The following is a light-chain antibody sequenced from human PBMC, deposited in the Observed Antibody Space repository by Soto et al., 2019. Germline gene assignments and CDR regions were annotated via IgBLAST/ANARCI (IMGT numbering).Light chain of an antibody. CDR1: TGAVTSSKY. CDR2: STT. J-gene: IGLJ2*01. V-gene: IGLV7-43*01. Sequence: CAVYTGAVTSSKYPNWSQQKPGQAPRALIPSTTHKYSWTTARFSGSLLGGKAALTLSGVQPEDEADYYCLLSYGGQLGVFGGGTKVTVL. CDR3: LLSYGGQLGV.